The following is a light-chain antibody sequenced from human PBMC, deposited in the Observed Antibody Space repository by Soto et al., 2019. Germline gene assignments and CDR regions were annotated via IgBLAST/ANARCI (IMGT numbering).Light chain of an antibody. V-gene: IGLV2-14*01. CDR2: EVS. J-gene: IGLJ2*01. CDR3: SSYKFSSTLVV. Sequence: QSALTQPASVSGSPGQSLTISCTGTTSDIGGYNYVSWYQHHPGKAPRLVIYEVSNRPSGVSNRFSGSKSGNTASLSISGLQAEDEADYYCSSYKFSSTLVVFGGGTKLTVL. CDR1: TSDIGGYNY.